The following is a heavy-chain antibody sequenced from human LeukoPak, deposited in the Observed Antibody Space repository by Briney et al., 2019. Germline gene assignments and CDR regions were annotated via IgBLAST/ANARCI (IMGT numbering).Heavy chain of an antibody. CDR2: IYYTGST. CDR1: RGSIRYYY. Sequence: SETLSLTCTVSRGSIRYYYWNWIRQPPGKGLEWIGYIYYTGSTNYNPSLKSRVTISLDTSKNQLSLKLSSVTAADTAVYYCARGKLRGNYDISGFDYWGQGTLVTVSS. V-gene: IGHV4-59*08. J-gene: IGHJ4*02. D-gene: IGHD3-22*01. CDR3: ARGKLRGNYDISGFDY.